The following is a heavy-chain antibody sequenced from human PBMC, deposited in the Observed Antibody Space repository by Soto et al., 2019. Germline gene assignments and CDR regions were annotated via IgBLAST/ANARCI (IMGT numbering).Heavy chain of an antibody. CDR1: GFTFNSAW. D-gene: IGHD3-22*01. Sequence: PGGSLRLSCAASGFTFNSAWMSWVRQAPGKGLEWVGRLKGKSVGGTTDYAAPVTGRFTISSDDSKSTLYLQMSSLKIEDTAVYSTEFGYSRGQNDHWGQGTLVTVSS. V-gene: IGHV3-15*07. CDR2: LKGKSVGGTT. J-gene: IGHJ4*02. CDR3: EFGYSRGQNDH.